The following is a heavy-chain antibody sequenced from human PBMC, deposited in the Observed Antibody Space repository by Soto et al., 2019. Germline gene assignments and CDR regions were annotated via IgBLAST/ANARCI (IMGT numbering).Heavy chain of an antibody. CDR1: GYTFSSYY. J-gene: IGHJ4*02. CDR2: ISPTTGRT. D-gene: IGHD3-9*01. V-gene: IGHV1-46*03. CDR3: ARGLYFDTLTGQGY. Sequence: QVQLVQSGAEVKKPGASANVSCEASGYTFSSYYIHWVRQAPGRGLEWMGSISPTTGRTTYAQRFQGRVTMTRETSTTTVYVELSSLSSEDTAVYYCARGLYFDTLTGQGYWGQGTLVTVSS.